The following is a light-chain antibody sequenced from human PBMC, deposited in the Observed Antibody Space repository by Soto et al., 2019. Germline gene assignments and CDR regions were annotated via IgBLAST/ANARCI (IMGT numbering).Light chain of an antibody. CDR3: QQVKTYPRT. CDR2: DAS. CDR1: QSISSW. V-gene: IGKV1-5*01. J-gene: IGKJ4*01. Sequence: DIQMNQSPSTLSASVGDRVTITCRASQSISSWLACYQQKPGKAPKLLIYDASSLESGVPSRFSGRKSGTQFTLTIDSLQPEDFATYYCQQVKTYPRTFGGGTKVDI.